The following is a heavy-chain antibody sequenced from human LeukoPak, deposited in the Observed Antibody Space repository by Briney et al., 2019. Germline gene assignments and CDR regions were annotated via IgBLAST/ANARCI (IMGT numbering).Heavy chain of an antibody. Sequence: GGSLRLSCAASGFTFSNYALNWVRQAPGKGLEGVSAISESGDKTHYADSVKGRFTISRDNSKNTLYLQMNSLRAEDTAVYYCAKVEYYGSGSYLWGQGTLVTVSS. CDR1: GFTFSNYA. D-gene: IGHD3-10*01. J-gene: IGHJ4*02. CDR2: ISESGDKT. CDR3: AKVEYYGSGSYL. V-gene: IGHV3-23*01.